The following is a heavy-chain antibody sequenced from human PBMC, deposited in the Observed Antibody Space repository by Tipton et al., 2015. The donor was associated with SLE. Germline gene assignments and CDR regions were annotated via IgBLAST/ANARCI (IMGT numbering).Heavy chain of an antibody. J-gene: IGHJ4*02. CDR1: GGSVTSGGYY. CDR2: IGYRGST. D-gene: IGHD5-12*01. Sequence: LACTVSGGSVTSGGYYWTWIRQHPGKGLEWIGHIGYRGSTDYNPSLRSRVSISVDTSKNHFSLKVTSLTAADTAVYFCARGGVGGYDYFDFWGQGTLVTVSS. CDR3: ARGGVGGYDYFDF. V-gene: IGHV4-31*03.